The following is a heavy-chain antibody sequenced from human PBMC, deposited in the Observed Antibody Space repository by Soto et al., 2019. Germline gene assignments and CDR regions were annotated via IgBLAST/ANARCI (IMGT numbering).Heavy chain of an antibody. CDR3: AKSISFRESGYYLFDY. Sequence: QSGGSLRLSCAASGFTFSSYGMHWVRQAPGKGLEWVAVISYDGSNKYYADSVKGRFAISRDNSKNTLYLQMNSLRAEDTAVYYCAKSISFRESGYYLFDYWGQGTLVTVSS. CDR1: GFTFSSYG. D-gene: IGHD3-22*01. CDR2: ISYDGSNK. V-gene: IGHV3-30*18. J-gene: IGHJ4*02.